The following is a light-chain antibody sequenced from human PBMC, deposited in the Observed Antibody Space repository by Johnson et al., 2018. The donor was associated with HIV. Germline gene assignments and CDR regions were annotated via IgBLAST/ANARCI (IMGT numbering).Light chain of an antibody. J-gene: IGLJ1*01. CDR1: SSNIANNY. CDR3: ATWDSSLSAYV. V-gene: IGLV1-51*02. CDR2: ENN. Sequence: VLTQPPSVSAAPGQKVTISCSGSSSNIANNYVSWYQQLPGTAPKLLIYENNKRPSGIPDRFSASKSGSSATLGITGLQTGDEADYYCATWDSSLSAYVFGPGTKVTIL.